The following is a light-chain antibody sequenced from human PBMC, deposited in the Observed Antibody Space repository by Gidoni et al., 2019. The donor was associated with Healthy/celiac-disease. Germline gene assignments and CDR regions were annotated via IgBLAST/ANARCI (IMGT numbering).Light chain of an antibody. CDR2: DVS. J-gene: IGLJ2*01. Sequence: QSAPTNPPPFSASPRPSVTISCTGTSSDVGGYNYVSWYQQHPGKAPKLMIYDVSKRPSGVPDRFSGSKSGNTASLTISGLQAEDEADYYCCSYAGSYPVVFGGGTKLTVL. V-gene: IGLV2-11*01. CDR3: CSYAGSYPVV. CDR1: SSDVGGYNY.